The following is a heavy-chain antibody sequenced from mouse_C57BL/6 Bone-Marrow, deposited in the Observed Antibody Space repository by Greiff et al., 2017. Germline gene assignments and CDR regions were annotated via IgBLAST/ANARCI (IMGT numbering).Heavy chain of an antibody. Sequence: QVQLQQSGAELVRPGTSVKMSCKASGYTFTNYWIGWAKQRPGHGLEWIGDIYPGGGYTNYNEKFKGKATLTADKSSSTAYMQFSSLTSEDSAIYYCARRRYWYFDVLGTGTTVTVSS. CDR3: ARRRYWYFDV. CDR1: GYTFTNYW. V-gene: IGHV1-63*01. J-gene: IGHJ1*03. CDR2: IYPGGGYT.